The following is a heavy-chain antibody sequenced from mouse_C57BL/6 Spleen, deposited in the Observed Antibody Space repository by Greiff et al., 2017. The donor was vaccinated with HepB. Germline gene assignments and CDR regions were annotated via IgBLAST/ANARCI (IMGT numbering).Heavy chain of an antibody. CDR3: ARYGPYWYFDV. V-gene: IGHV1-82*01. J-gene: IGHJ1*03. CDR1: GYAFSSSW. D-gene: IGHD1-1*01. CDR2: IYPGDGDT. Sequence: VKLMESGPELVKPGASVKISCKASGYAFSSSWMNWVKQRPGKGLEWIGRIYPGDGDTNYNGKFKGKATLTADKSSSTAYMQLSSLTSEDSAVYFCARYGPYWYFDVWGTGTTVTVSS.